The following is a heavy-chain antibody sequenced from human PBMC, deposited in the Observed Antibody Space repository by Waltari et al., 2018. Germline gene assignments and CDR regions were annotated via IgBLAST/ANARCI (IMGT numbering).Heavy chain of an antibody. CDR1: GFTFTNHG. V-gene: IGHV3-7*04. D-gene: IGHD2-21*02. CDR2: IKQDGSEK. CDR3: ARGVTTVEY. Sequence: EVQLVESGGGLVQPGGSLRLVCSGSGFTFTNHGMCWVRQAPGKGPECVASIKQDGSEKYYVDSMKGRFTISRDNAKNSLSLQMDSLRAEDTAVYFCARGVTTVEYWGQGTLVTVSS. J-gene: IGHJ4*02.